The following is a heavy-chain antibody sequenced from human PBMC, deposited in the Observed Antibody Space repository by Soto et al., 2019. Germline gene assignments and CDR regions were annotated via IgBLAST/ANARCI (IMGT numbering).Heavy chain of an antibody. J-gene: IGHJ5*02. V-gene: IGHV1-69*13. CDR1: GYTLTELS. CDR3: ARVYCSGGSCYLGWFDP. D-gene: IGHD2-15*01. CDR2: IIPIFGTA. Sequence: GASVKVSCKVSGYTLTELSMHWVRQAPGKGLEWMGGIIPIFGTANYAQKFQGRVTITADESTSTAYMELSSLRSEDTAVYYCARVYCSGGSCYLGWFDPWGQGTLVTVSS.